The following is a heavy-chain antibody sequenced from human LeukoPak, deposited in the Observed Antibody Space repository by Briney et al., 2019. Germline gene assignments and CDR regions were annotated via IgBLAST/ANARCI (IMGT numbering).Heavy chain of an antibody. CDR2: IYTSGST. CDR3: ARDLGTVTTPTYYYYYMDV. Sequence: PSETLSLTCTVSGGSISSYYWSWIRQPAGKGLEWIGRIYTSGSTNYNPSLKSRVTMSVDTSKNQFSLKLSSVTAADTAVYYCARDLGTVTTPTYYYYYMDVWGKGTTVIVSS. V-gene: IGHV4-4*07. D-gene: IGHD4-17*01. J-gene: IGHJ6*03. CDR1: GGSISSYY.